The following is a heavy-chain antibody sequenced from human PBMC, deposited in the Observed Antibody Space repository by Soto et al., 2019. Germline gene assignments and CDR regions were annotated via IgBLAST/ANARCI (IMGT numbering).Heavy chain of an antibody. CDR3: ARVSLGYYGSGSYPNWFDP. CDR2: MYYSGST. CDR1: GGSISSNNYY. Sequence: QVQLQESGPGLVKPSQTLSLTCTVSGGSISSNNYYWSWIRQHPGKGLEWIGYMYYSGSTYYNPSLKCRVTISVDTSKNPFSLTLSSVTAADTAVYYCARVSLGYYGSGSYPNWFDPWGQGTLVTVSS. D-gene: IGHD3-10*01. V-gene: IGHV4-31*03. J-gene: IGHJ5*02.